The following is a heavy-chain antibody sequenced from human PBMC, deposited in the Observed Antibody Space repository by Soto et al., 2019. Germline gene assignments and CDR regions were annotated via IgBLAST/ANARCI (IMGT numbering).Heavy chain of an antibody. J-gene: IGHJ4*02. CDR3: VKDKRYCSGGSCYSAVFDY. CDR1: GFTFSSYA. D-gene: IGHD2-15*01. Sequence: GGSLRLSCSASGFTFSSYAMHWVRQAPGKGLEYVSAISSNGGSTYYADSVKGRFTISRDNSKNTLYLQMSSLRAEDTAVYYCVKDKRYCSGGSCYSAVFDYWGQGTLVTVSS. CDR2: ISSNGGST. V-gene: IGHV3-64D*08.